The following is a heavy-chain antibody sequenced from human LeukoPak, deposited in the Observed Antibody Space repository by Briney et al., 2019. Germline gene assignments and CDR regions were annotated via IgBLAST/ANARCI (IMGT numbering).Heavy chain of an antibody. V-gene: IGHV1-18*01. J-gene: IGHJ5*02. CDR1: GGTFSSYA. D-gene: IGHD3-10*01. CDR2: ISAYNGNT. Sequence: ASVKVSCKASGGTFSSYAISWVRQAPGQGLEWMGGISAYNGNTNYAQKLQGRVTMTTDTSTSTAYMELRSLRSDDTAVYYCASVNYYGSGSGWFDPWGQGTLVTVSS. CDR3: ASVNYYGSGSGWFDP.